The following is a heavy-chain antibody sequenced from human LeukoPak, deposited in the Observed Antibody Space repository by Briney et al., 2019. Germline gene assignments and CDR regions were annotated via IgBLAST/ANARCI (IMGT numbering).Heavy chain of an antibody. D-gene: IGHD2-15*01. Sequence: GESLKISCTGSGYTFSGYWIAWVRQMPGKGLELMGIIYPGDSDTRYSPSFQGQVTISADKSISTAYLQWSSLKASDTAMYYCATGGDETSCSGGSCWYYFDYWGQGTLVTVSS. J-gene: IGHJ4*02. V-gene: IGHV5-51*01. CDR2: IYPGDSDT. CDR1: GYTFSGYW. CDR3: ATGGDETSCSGGSCWYYFDY.